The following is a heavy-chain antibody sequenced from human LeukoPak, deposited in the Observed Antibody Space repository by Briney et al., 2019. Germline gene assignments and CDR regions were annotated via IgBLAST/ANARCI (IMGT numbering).Heavy chain of an antibody. CDR3: ARHGDPVVTPPHY. Sequence: GESLKIPCKGSGYSFTSYWIGWVRQMPGKGLEWMGILYPGDSDTRYSPSFQGQVTISADKSISTAYLQWSSLKASDTAMYYCARHGDPVVTPPHYWGQGTLVTVSS. V-gene: IGHV5-51*01. J-gene: IGHJ4*02. CDR2: LYPGDSDT. D-gene: IGHD4-23*01. CDR1: GYSFTSYW.